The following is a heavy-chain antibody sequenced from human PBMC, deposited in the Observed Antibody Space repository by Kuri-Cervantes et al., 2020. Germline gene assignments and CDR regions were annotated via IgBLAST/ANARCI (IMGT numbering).Heavy chain of an antibody. CDR3: ARDDILTGRFNY. CDR2: IHYDGNDK. Sequence: GESLKISCAASGFTFSNAWMSWVRQAPGKGLEWVAVIHYDGNDKSYADSVKGRFTISRHNSKNTLYLQMNSLRAEDTAVYYCARDDILTGRFNYWGQGTLVTVSS. D-gene: IGHD3-9*01. J-gene: IGHJ4*02. V-gene: IGHV3-33*08. CDR1: GFTFSNAW.